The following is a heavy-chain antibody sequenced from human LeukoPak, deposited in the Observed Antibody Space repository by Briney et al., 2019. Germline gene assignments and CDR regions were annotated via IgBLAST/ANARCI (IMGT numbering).Heavy chain of an antibody. Sequence: SETLSLTCTVSGGSISSYYWSWIRQPPGKGREWIGYIYYSGSTNYNPSLKSRVTISVDTSKNQFSLKLSSVTAADTAVYYCATQHYDILTGYPRWFDPWGQGTLVTVSS. CDR2: IYYSGST. J-gene: IGHJ5*02. CDR3: ATQHYDILTGYPRWFDP. CDR1: GGSISSYY. V-gene: IGHV4-59*08. D-gene: IGHD3-9*01.